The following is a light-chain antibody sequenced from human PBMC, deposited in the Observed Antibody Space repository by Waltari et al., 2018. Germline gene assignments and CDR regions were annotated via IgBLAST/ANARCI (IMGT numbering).Light chain of an antibody. Sequence: EIVLTQSPGTLSLSPGERATLSCRASQSIGRYLVWYQQKPGQAPRLLIYAASSRATGIPDRFSGSGSGTDFSLTISRLEPEDFAVYYCQNHERLPATFGQGTKVEIK. J-gene: IGKJ1*01. CDR3: QNHERLPAT. CDR1: QSIGRY. V-gene: IGKV3-20*01. CDR2: AAS.